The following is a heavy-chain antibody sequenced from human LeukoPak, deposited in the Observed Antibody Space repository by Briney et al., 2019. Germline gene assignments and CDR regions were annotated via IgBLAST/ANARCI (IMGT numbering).Heavy chain of an antibody. D-gene: IGHD1-26*01. CDR3: GSGRRNSGSYYVFDY. CDR2: IYSGGTT. V-gene: IGHV3-53*01. J-gene: IGHJ4*02. CDR1: GFTVSSNY. Sequence: GGSLRLSCAASGFTVSSNYMSWVRQAPGKGLEWVSVIYSGGTTYYSDSVKGRFTISRDNSKNTLYLQMNSLRAEDTAVYYCGSGRRNSGSYYVFDYWGQGTLVTVSS.